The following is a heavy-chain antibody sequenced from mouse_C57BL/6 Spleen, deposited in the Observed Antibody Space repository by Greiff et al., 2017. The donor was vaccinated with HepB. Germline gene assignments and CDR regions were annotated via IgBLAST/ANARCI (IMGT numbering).Heavy chain of an antibody. D-gene: IGHD3-3*01. J-gene: IGHJ1*03. CDR2: ISSGSSTI. Sequence: VQLQQSGGGLVKPGGSLKLSCAASGFTFSDYGMHWVRQAPEKGLEWVAYISSGSSTIYYADTVKGRFTISRDNAKNTLFLQMTSLRSEDTAMYYCARHPRGYFDFWGTGTTLTVSS. V-gene: IGHV5-17*01. CDR3: ARHPRGYFDF. CDR1: GFTFSDYG.